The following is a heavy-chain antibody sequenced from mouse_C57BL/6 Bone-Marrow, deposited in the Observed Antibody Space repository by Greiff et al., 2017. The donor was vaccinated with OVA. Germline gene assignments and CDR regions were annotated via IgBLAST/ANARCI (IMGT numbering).Heavy chain of an antibody. CDR1: GFTFSSYG. J-gene: IGHJ3*01. Sequence: EVNVVESGGDLVKPGGSLKLSCAASGFTFSSYGMSWVRQTPDKRLEWVATISSGGNYTYYPDSVKGRFPISRDKAKNTLYLQMSSLKSEDTAMYYCARHAPAWFAYWGQGTLVTVSA. V-gene: IGHV5-6*01. CDR3: ARHAPAWFAY. CDR2: ISSGGNYT.